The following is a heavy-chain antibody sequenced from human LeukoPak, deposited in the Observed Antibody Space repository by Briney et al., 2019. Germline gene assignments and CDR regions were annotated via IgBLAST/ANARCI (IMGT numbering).Heavy chain of an antibody. CDR2: IWCDGSNK. V-gene: IGHV3-33*01. D-gene: IGHD2-15*01. CDR1: GFTFSSYG. J-gene: IGHJ6*04. CDR3: ARDGTYCSGGSCDYYGMDV. Sequence: PEGSLRLSCAASGFTFSSYGMHWVRQAPGKGLEWVAVIWCDGSNKYYADSVKGRFTISRDNSKNTLYLQMNSLRAEDTAVYYCARDGTYCSGGSCDYYGMDVWGKGTTVTVSS.